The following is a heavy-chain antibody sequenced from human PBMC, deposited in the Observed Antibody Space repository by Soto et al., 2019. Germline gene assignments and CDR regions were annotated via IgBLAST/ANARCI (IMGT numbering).Heavy chain of an antibody. J-gene: IGHJ4*02. CDR3: TKSSGGSSSVGMDY. Sequence: QVQLVESGGGVVQPGRSLRLSCAVSGFIFKNYALNWVRQAPGKGLEWVASITRDGYNKYYADSVKGRFTISRDNSKNTLSLQMTALRVEDSSVYYRTKSSGGSSSVGMDYWGPGTLVTVSS. D-gene: IGHD6-6*01. CDR2: ITRDGYNK. V-gene: IGHV3-30*04. CDR1: GFIFKNYA.